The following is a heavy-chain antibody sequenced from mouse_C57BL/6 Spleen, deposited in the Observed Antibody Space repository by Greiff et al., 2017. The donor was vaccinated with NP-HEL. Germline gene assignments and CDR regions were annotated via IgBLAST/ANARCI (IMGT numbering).Heavy chain of an antibody. D-gene: IGHD1-2*01. CDR1: GYAFSSSW. Sequence: VQLQQSGPELVKPGASVKISCKASGYAFSSSWMNWVQQRPGKGLEWIGRIYPGDGETNYNGKFKGKATLTADKSSSTAYMQLSSLTSEDSAVYDSARHPVITTDAMDDWGQGTSVTVSS. J-gene: IGHJ4*01. CDR2: IYPGDGET. V-gene: IGHV1-82*01. CDR3: ARHPVITTDAMDD.